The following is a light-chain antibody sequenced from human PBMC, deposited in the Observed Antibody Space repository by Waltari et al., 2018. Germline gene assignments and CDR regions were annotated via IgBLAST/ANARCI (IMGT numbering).Light chain of an antibody. V-gene: IGLV2-14*01. CDR3: ISYTTSNTWV. CDR1: SSDVGGYNY. Sequence: QSALTQPASVSGSHGQSITISCTGSSSDVGGYNYVSWYQQHPGKAPNLMTYQVSERPSGVSNPFSGSKSGNTASLTISGLQAEDEADYYCISYTTSNTWVFGGGTKLTVL. J-gene: IGLJ3*02. CDR2: QVS.